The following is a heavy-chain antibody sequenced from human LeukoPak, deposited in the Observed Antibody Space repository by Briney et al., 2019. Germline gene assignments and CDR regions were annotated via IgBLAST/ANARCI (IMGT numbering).Heavy chain of an antibody. CDR3: ASGTGTTDGFDY. CDR1: GFTFSSYS. V-gene: IGHV3-21*01. J-gene: IGHJ4*02. CDR2: ISSSSSYI. Sequence: GGSLRLSCAASGFTFSSYSLNWVRQAPGKGLEWVPSISSSSSYIYYADSVKGRFTISRDNAKNSLYLQMNSLRAEDTAVYYCASGTGTTDGFDYWGQGTLVTVSS. D-gene: IGHD1-1*01.